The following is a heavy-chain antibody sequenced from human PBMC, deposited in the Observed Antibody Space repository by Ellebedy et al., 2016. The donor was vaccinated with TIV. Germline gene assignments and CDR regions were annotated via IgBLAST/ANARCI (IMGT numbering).Heavy chain of an antibody. J-gene: IGHJ5*02. Sequence: AASVKVSCKASGYIVTNHAIHWVRQAPGQSFEWMGWIYPANGDTKYSQQFQGRVTFTSDTSASTAYMELSSLRSEDTAVYYCVVGLFHPWGQGTLVSVSS. CDR3: VVGLFHP. D-gene: IGHD3/OR15-3a*01. V-gene: IGHV1-3*01. CDR2: IYPANGDT. CDR1: GYIVTNHA.